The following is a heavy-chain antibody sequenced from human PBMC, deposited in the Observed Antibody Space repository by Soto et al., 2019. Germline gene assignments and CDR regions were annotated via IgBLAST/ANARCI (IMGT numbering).Heavy chain of an antibody. V-gene: IGHV1-18*01. D-gene: IGHD6-19*01. Sequence: GASVKVSCKASGYTFTSYGISWVRQAPGQGLEWMGWISAYNGNTNYAQKLQGRVTMTTDTSTSTAHMELRSLRSDDTAVYYCARDQRQWLVLYDYWGQGTLVTVSS. J-gene: IGHJ4*02. CDR1: GYTFTSYG. CDR3: ARDQRQWLVLYDY. CDR2: ISAYNGNT.